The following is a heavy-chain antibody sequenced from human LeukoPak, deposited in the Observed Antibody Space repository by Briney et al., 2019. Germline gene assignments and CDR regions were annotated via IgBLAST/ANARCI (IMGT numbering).Heavy chain of an antibody. J-gene: IGHJ4*02. Sequence: GRSLRLSCAASGSTFSSYGMHWVRQAPGKGLEWVAVIWYDGSNKYYADSVKGRFTISRDNSKNTLYLQMNSLRAEDTAVYYCARDLTTLYYFDYWGQGTLVTVSS. D-gene: IGHD4-11*01. CDR2: IWYDGSNK. CDR1: GSTFSSYG. CDR3: ARDLTTLYYFDY. V-gene: IGHV3-33*01.